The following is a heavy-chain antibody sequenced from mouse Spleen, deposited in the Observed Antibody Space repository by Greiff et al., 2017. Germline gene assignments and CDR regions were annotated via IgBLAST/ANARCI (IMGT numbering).Heavy chain of an antibody. CDR3: TRGDGYYPFDY. CDR2: IDPETGGT. D-gene: IGHD2-3*01. Sequence: VKLMESGAELVRPGASVTLSCKASGYTFTDYEMHWVKQTPVHGLEWIGAIDPETGGTAYNQKFKGKAILTADKSSSTAYMELRSLTSEDSAVYYCTRGDGYYPFDYWGQGTTLTVSS. V-gene: IGHV1-15*01. CDR1: GYTFTDYE. J-gene: IGHJ2*01.